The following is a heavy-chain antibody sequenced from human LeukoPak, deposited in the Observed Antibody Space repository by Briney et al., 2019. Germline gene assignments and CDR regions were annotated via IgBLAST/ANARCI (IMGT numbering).Heavy chain of an antibody. D-gene: IGHD3-22*01. CDR1: GFTFSDYY. CDR2: ISSSGSTI. V-gene: IGHV3-11*01. Sequence: GGSLRLSCAASGFTFSDYYMSWIRQAPGKGLEWVSYISSSGSTIYYADSVKGRFTISRDNAKNSLYLQMNSLRAEDTAVYYCARDLRYYYDSSAKGSDYRGQGTLVTVSS. CDR3: ARDLRYYYDSSAKGSDY. J-gene: IGHJ4*02.